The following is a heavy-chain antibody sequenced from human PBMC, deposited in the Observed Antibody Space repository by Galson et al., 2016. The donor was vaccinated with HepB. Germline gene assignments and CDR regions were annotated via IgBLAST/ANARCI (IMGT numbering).Heavy chain of an antibody. CDR2: IYYSGRT. CDR1: GVSLSSNSYY. D-gene: IGHD3-10*01. V-gene: IGHV4-39*01. CDR3: ARDPGYVSGLGSYPYWYFDL. J-gene: IGHJ2*01. Sequence: SETLSLTCSVSGVSLSSNSYYWGWIRQPPGKGLEWIGTIYYSGRTFYNTSLKSRVTISEDTSKNQFSMRLSSVTATDTAVFYCARDPGYVSGLGSYPYWYFDLWGRGTLVSVSS.